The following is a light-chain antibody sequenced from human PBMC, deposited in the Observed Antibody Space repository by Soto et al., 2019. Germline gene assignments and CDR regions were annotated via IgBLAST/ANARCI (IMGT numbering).Light chain of an antibody. Sequence: QSVLTQPPSVSGAPGQTVTISCTGSSSNIGADFDVHWYQHLPGTAPKLLISRNDNRPSGVHDRFSGSKSGTSASLAITGLQVEDEGDYYCQSRDSSLSSSWVFGGGTKLTVL. CDR2: RND. CDR1: SSNIGADFD. V-gene: IGLV1-40*01. CDR3: QSRDSSLSSSWV. J-gene: IGLJ3*02.